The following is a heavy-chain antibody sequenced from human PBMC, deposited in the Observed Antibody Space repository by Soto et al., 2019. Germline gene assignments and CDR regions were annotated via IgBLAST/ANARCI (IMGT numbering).Heavy chain of an antibody. CDR2: IKQDGSEK. J-gene: IGHJ4*02. CDR3: ARENGEQWLVNHRYYFDY. CDR1: GFTFSSYW. V-gene: IGHV3-7*05. D-gene: IGHD6-19*01. Sequence: GGSLRLSCAASGFTFSSYWMSWVRQAPGKGLEWVANIKQDGSEKYYVDSVKGRFTISRDNAKNSLYLQMNSLRAEDTAVYYCARENGEQWLVNHRYYFDYWGQGTLVTVSS.